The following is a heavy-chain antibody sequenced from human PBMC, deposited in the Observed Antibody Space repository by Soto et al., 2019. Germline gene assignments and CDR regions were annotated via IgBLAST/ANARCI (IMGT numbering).Heavy chain of an antibody. D-gene: IGHD5-12*01. V-gene: IGHV3-30-3*01. Sequence: GGSLRLSCAASGFTFSSYAMHWVRQAPGKGLEWVAVISYDGSNKYYADSVKGRFTISRDNSKNTLYLQMNSLRVEDTAVYYCARHLVVATIGVYYWGQGAPVTVSS. CDR2: ISYDGSNK. CDR3: ARHLVVATIGVYY. CDR1: GFTFSSYA. J-gene: IGHJ4*02.